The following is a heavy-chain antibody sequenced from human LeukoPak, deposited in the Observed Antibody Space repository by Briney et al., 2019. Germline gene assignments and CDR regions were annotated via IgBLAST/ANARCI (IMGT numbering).Heavy chain of an antibody. V-gene: IGHV3-64*01. CDR1: GFTFSSYA. D-gene: IGHD6-19*01. J-gene: IGHJ4*02. Sequence: PGGSLRLSCAASGFTFSSYAMHWVRQAPGKGLEYVSAISSNGGSTYYANSVKGRFTISRDNSKNTLYLQMGSLRAEDMAVYYFARDPTGYSSGGYWGQGTLVTVSS. CDR2: ISSNGGST. CDR3: ARDPTGYSSGGY.